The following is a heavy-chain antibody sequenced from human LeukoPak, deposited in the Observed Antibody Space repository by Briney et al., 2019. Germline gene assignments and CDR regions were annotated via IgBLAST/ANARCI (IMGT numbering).Heavy chain of an antibody. J-gene: IGHJ5*02. CDR1: GGSFSGYY. D-gene: IGHD6-13*01. CDR3: ARDSPRAGFDH. V-gene: IGHV4-34*01. Sequence: PSETLSLTCAVYGGSFSGYYWSWIRQPPGKGLEWIGEINHSGSTNYNPSLKSRVTISVDTSKNQFSLKLSSVTAADTAVYYCARDSPRAGFDHWGQGTLVTVSS. CDR2: INHSGST.